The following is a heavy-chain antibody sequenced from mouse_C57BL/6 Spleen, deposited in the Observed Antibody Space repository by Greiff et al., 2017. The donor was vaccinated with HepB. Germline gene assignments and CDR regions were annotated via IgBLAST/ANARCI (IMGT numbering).Heavy chain of an antibody. CDR1: GHTFTSYW. J-gene: IGHJ4*01. V-gene: IGHV1-74*01. D-gene: IGHD1-1*01. CDR3: AIETVVAPYAMDY. CDR2: IHPSDSDT. Sequence: VQLQQPGAELVKPGASVKVSCKASGHTFTSYWMHWVKQRPGQGLEWIGRIHPSDSDTNYNQKFKGKATLTVDKSSSTAYMQLSSLTSEYSAVYYCAIETVVAPYAMDYWGQGTSVTVSS.